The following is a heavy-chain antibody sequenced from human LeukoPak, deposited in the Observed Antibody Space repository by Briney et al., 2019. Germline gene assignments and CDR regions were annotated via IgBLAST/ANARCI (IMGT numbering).Heavy chain of an antibody. CDR3: ARHLGTYSDH. CDR1: GFTFSGYW. CDR2: VNSDGSST. D-gene: IGHD7-27*01. J-gene: IGHJ4*02. Sequence: GGSLRLSCAASGFTFSGYWMYWVRQAPGKGLVWVSLVNSDGSSTNYADSVKGRFTISRDNAKNTLYLQVNSLRADDSAVYYCARHLGTYSDHWGQGTLVTVSS. V-gene: IGHV3-74*01.